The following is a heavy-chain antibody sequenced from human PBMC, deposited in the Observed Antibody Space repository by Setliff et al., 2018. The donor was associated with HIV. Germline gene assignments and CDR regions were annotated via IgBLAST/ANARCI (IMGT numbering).Heavy chain of an antibody. D-gene: IGHD3-3*01. Sequence: PSETLSLTCGVSSGSINGYHWSWVRQAPGRGLEWIGYVSYSGSTSYNPSLNSRVTMSVDASRDQFSLKLSSVTAADTAVYYCARTLTPSYNFWGDALSIWGQGTMVTVSS. CDR1: SGSINGYH. CDR2: VSYSGST. CDR3: ARTLTPSYNFWGDALSI. J-gene: IGHJ3*02. V-gene: IGHV4-59*01.